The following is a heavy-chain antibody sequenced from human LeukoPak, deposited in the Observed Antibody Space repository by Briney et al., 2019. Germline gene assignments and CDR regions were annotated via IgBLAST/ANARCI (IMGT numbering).Heavy chain of an antibody. V-gene: IGHV1-46*03. Sequence: ASVKVPCKASGYTFTSYHMHWVRQAPGQGLEWMGIINPSGGSTSYAQKFQGRVTMTRDMSTSTVYMELSSLRSEDTAVYYCASNSAYYDFWSGYYNYYYYYMDVWGKGTTVTVSS. CDR2: INPSGGST. J-gene: IGHJ6*03. CDR1: GYTFTSYH. CDR3: ASNSAYYDFWSGYYNYYYYYMDV. D-gene: IGHD3-3*01.